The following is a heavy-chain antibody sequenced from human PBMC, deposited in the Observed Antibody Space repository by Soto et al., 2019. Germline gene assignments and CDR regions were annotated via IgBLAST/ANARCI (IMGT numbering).Heavy chain of an antibody. V-gene: IGHV4-61*01. CDR3: ARDLVPGIGDY. J-gene: IGHJ4*02. CDR2: NYYSGST. D-gene: IGHD6-6*01. CDR1: GGSVSSGTYY. Sequence: QVQLQESGPGLVQPSETLSLTCTVSGGSVSSGTYYWSWIRQPPGKGLEWIGYNYYSGSTNYNPSLKGLVTLSVDTSNNQSSLKLSSVTAVATAVYYCARDLVPGIGDYWGQGTLVTVSS.